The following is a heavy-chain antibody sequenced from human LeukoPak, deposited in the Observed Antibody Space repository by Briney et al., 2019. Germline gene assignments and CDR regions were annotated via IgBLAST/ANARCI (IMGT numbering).Heavy chain of an antibody. J-gene: IGHJ5*02. CDR1: GGSISSSSYY. CDR2: IYYSGST. D-gene: IGHD3-10*01. Sequence: PSETLSLTCTVSGGSISSSSYYWGWIRQPPGKGLEWIGSIYYSGSTYYNPSLKSRVTISVDTSKNRFSLKLSSVTAADTAVYYCARQSVGWFGEFQPNWFDPWGQGTLVTVSS. CDR3: ARQSVGWFGEFQPNWFDP. V-gene: IGHV4-39*01.